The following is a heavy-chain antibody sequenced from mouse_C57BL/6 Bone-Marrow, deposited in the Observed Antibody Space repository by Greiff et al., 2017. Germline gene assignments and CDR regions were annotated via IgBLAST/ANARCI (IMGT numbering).Heavy chain of an antibody. J-gene: IGHJ4*01. Sequence: EVQVVESGGGLVQPGGSLKLSCAASGFTFSDYYMYWVRQTPEKRLEWVAYISNGGGSTYYPDTVKGRFTISRDKAKNTLYLQMSRLKSEDTAMYYGAREGDYRAMDYWGQGTSVTVSS. CDR2: ISNGGGST. CDR1: GFTFSDYY. V-gene: IGHV5-12*01. D-gene: IGHD5-5*01. CDR3: AREGDYRAMDY.